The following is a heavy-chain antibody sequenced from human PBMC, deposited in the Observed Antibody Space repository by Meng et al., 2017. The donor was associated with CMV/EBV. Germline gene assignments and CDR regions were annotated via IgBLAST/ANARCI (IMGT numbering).Heavy chain of an antibody. V-gene: IGHV6-1*01. Sequence: TLSLTCAISGDSVSSNSATWSWIRQSPSRGLEWLGRTYYRSKWYIDYAVSVKSRIDINPDTSKNQFSLQLNAVTPEDTAVYYCARVRCSTTSCYYEYYYGMDVWGQGTTVTVSS. D-gene: IGHD2-2*01. CDR2: TYYRSKWYI. CDR3: ARVRCSTTSCYYEYYYGMDV. J-gene: IGHJ6*02. CDR1: GDSVSSNSAT.